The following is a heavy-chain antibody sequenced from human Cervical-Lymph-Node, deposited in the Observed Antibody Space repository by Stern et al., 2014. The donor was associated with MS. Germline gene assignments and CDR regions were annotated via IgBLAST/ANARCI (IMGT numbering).Heavy chain of an antibody. Sequence: EVQLVESGAEMKKPGESLKISCKGSGYSFTLYWIGWVRQMPGKGPEVMGIIYPGDSDARYSPSFQGQVTISADKSSSTAYLQWSSLKASDTAMYYCAALVRGSYFYWGQGTLVTVSS. CDR2: IYPGDSDA. V-gene: IGHV5-51*01. J-gene: IGHJ4*02. CDR1: GYSFTLYW. CDR3: AALVRGSYFY. D-gene: IGHD1-26*01.